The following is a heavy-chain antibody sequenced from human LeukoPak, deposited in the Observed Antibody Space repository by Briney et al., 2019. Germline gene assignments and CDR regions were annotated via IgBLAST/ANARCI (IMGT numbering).Heavy chain of an antibody. CDR1: GYSFTSYW. CDR3: ARIGSSSWYPNYNWFDP. Sequence: GESLKISCKGSGYSFTSYWIGWVRQMPGKGLEWMGIIYPGDSDTRYSPSFQGQVTISADKSISTAYLQWSSLKASDTAMYYCARIGSSSWYPNYNWFDPWGQGTLVTVSP. J-gene: IGHJ5*02. D-gene: IGHD6-13*01. CDR2: IYPGDSDT. V-gene: IGHV5-51*01.